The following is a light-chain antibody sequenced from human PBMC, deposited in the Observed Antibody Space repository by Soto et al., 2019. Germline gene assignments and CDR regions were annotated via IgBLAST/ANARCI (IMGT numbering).Light chain of an antibody. CDR3: QHRSIWPVS. Sequence: EIVLTQSPATLSLSPGERATLSCRASQSVNNYLHWYQQRPGQAPRLLIFDASNRATGIPPRFSGSGSATDFTLTISSLEPEDFEVYYCQHRSIWPVSFGQGTRLEI. J-gene: IGKJ5*01. V-gene: IGKV3-11*01. CDR2: DAS. CDR1: QSVNNY.